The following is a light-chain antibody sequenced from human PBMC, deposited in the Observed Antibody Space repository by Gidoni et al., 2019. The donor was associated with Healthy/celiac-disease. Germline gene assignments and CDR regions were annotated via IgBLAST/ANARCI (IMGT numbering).Light chain of an antibody. J-gene: IGLJ1*01. V-gene: IGLV2-14*01. CDR2: EVS. CDR3: SSYTSSNFYV. Sequence: QSALTQPASVSGPPGQSITLSCTGTSSDVCGYNYVSWYQQHPGQAPKLMIYEVSNRPSGVPDRFSGSKSGNTASLTISGLQAEDEADYYCSSYTSSNFYVFGTGTKVTVL. CDR1: SSDVCGYNY.